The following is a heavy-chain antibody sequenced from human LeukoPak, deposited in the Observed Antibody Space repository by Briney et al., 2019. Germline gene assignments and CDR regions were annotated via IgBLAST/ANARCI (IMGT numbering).Heavy chain of an antibody. CDR1: GGSITTYY. Sequence: PSETLSLTCSASGGSITTYYWTWIRQPPGKGLEWIGNICGTGSTNYNPSLRSRVTISVDTSKNQFSLKLSSVTAADTAVYYCARGSRSYDNSNYLNYWGQGSLVTVSS. J-gene: IGHJ4*02. D-gene: IGHD4-11*01. CDR2: ICGTGST. CDR3: ARGSRSYDNSNYLNY. V-gene: IGHV4-59*01.